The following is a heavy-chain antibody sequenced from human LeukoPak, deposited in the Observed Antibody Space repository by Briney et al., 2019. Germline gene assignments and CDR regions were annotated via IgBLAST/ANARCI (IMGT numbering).Heavy chain of an antibody. CDR3: LRRETVFGVVTNFDY. CDR2: ISRSGNDK. CDR1: KFFFGAYN. Sequence: GGSLRLSCAASKFFFGAYNMNWVRQAPGKGLGWVSSISRSGNDKYYAASVKGRFTTSRDNAKNTLYLQMNGLRAEDKAVYYCLRRETVFGVVTNFDYWGQGVLVTVSS. V-gene: IGHV3-21*01. J-gene: IGHJ4*02. D-gene: IGHD3-3*01.